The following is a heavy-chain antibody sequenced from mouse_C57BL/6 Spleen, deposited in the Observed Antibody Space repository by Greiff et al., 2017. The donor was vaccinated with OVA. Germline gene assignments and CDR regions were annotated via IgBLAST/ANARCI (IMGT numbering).Heavy chain of an antibody. CDR1: GYTFTSYW. CDR3: ARYKGVFDY. Sequence: VQLQQPGAELVRPGTSVKLSCKASGYTFTSYWMHWVKQRPGQGLEWIGVIDPSDSYTNYNQKFKGKATLTVDTSSSTAYMQLSSLTSEDSAVYYCARYKGVFDYWGQGTTLTVSS. J-gene: IGHJ2*01. V-gene: IGHV1-59*01. D-gene: IGHD1-3*01. CDR2: IDPSDSYT.